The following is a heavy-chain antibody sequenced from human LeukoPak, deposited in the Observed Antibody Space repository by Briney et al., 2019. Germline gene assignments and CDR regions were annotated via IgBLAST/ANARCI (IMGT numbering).Heavy chain of an antibody. J-gene: IGHJ4*02. Sequence: SETLSLTCTVSGGSISSSSYYWGWIRQPPGKGLEWIGSIYYSGSTYYNPSLKSRVTISVDTSKNQFSLQLISVTPADTAVYYCVRGNYHFDYWGQGTLVTVSS. CDR2: IYYSGST. CDR3: VRGNYHFDY. CDR1: GGSISSSSYY. V-gene: IGHV4-39*07. D-gene: IGHD1-7*01.